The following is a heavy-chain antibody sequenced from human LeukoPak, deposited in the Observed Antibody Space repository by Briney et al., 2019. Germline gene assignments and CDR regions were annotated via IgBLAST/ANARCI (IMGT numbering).Heavy chain of an antibody. Sequence: GGSLRLSCAASGFTFDDYGMTWVRQAPGKGLEWVGFIRSKIYGGTPEYAASVKGRFTISRDDSKGVAYLQMNSLKTEDTAVYYCTRDQTPYYWGQGTLVTVSS. CDR1: GFTFDDYG. V-gene: IGHV3-49*04. CDR2: IRSKIYGGTP. CDR3: TRDQTPYY. J-gene: IGHJ4*02.